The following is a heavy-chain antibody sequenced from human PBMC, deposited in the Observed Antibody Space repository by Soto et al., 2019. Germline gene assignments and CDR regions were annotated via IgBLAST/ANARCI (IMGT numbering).Heavy chain of an antibody. Sequence: QVQLVESGGGVVQPGRSLRLSCAASGFTFNRYGMHWVRQAPGKGLEWVAVIWYDGSSEYYADSVKGRFTISRDKSKNTLFLQMNSLRAEDTAVYYCARGVDYFDYWGQGTLVTVSS. V-gene: IGHV3-33*01. CDR1: GFTFNRYG. CDR3: ARGVDYFDY. CDR2: IWYDGSSE. J-gene: IGHJ4*02.